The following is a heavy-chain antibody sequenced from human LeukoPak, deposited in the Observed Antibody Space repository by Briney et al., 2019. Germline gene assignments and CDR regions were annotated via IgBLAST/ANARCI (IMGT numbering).Heavy chain of an antibody. CDR3: ARSGERY. Sequence: PGGSLRLSCAASGFTFSSYEMNWVRQAPGKGLEWVSYISSGSTIYYADSVKGRFTISRDNAKNSLYLQMNSLRAEDTAVYYCARSGERYWGQGTLVTVSS. J-gene: IGHJ4*02. D-gene: IGHD1-26*01. V-gene: IGHV3-48*03. CDR2: ISSGSTI. CDR1: GFTFSSYE.